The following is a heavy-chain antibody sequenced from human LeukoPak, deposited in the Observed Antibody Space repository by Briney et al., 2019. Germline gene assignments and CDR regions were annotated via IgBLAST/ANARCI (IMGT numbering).Heavy chain of an antibody. Sequence: GGSLRLSCAASGFTFSSYEMHWVRQAPGKGLEWVAVISYDGSNKYYADSVKGRFTISRDNSKNTLYLQMNSLRAEDTAVYYCAKDLNYYDSSGYDGYYMDVWGKGTTVTVSS. D-gene: IGHD3-22*01. J-gene: IGHJ6*03. CDR1: GFTFSSYE. V-gene: IGHV3-30*04. CDR3: AKDLNYYDSSGYDGYYMDV. CDR2: ISYDGSNK.